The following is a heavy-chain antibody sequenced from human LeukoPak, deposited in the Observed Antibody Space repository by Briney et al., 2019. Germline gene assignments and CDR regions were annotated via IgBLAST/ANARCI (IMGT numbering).Heavy chain of an antibody. CDR1: GFTFSTYW. V-gene: IGHV3-7*01. J-gene: IGHJ4*02. Sequence: AGGSLRLSCAASGFTFSTYWMSWVRQAPGKGLYWVANINRDGSEKYYGDSVKGRFTISRDNAENSLFLQMNSLGVDDTAVYYCAKWGPHCTSSYCPDLDNWGQGALVTVSS. CDR2: INRDGSEK. CDR3: AKWGPHCTSSYCPDLDN. D-gene: IGHD5-12*01.